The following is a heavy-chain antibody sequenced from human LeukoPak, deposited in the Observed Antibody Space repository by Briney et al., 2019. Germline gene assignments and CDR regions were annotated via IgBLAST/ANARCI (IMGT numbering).Heavy chain of an antibody. V-gene: IGHV3-7*03. CDR2: IKQEGSEK. J-gene: IGHJ6*04. D-gene: IGHD6-13*01. CDR3: ARDCSSWYYYYYYGMDV. CDR1: GFTFSSNW. Sequence: GGSLRLSCAASGFTFSSNWMRWARQHPGKGREWVAYIKQEGSEKYYVDSVKGRFTSSRDNAKISLYMQMNSLRAEDTAVYYCARDCSSWYYYYYYGMDVWGKGTTVTVSS.